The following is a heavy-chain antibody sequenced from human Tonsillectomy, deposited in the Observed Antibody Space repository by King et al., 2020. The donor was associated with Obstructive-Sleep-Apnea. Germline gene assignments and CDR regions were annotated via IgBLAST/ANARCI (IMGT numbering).Heavy chain of an antibody. J-gene: IGHJ3*02. CDR3: ARAGVRGYSGYDAFDI. CDR2: IYHSGST. D-gene: IGHD5-12*01. V-gene: IGHV4-4*02. Sequence: QLQESGPGLVKPSGTLSLTCAVSGGSISSSNWWSWVRQPPGKGLEWIGEIYHSGSTNYNPSLTSRVTISVDKSKNQFSLKLSSVTAADTAVYYCARAGVRGYSGYDAFDIWGQGTMVTVSS. CDR1: GGSISSSNW.